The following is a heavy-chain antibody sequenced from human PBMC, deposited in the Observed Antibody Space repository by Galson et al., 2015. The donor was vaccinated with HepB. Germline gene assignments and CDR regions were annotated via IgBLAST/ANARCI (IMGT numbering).Heavy chain of an antibody. CDR3: ATDMAVALFDL. V-gene: IGHV3-66*01. CDR1: GFTVSSNY. D-gene: IGHD6-19*01. CDR2: IYSGGST. Sequence: SLRLSCAASGFTVSSNYMSWVRQAPGKGLEWVSVIYSGGSTYFADSVKGRFTFSRDSSKNTLYLQMNSLRVEDTAVYYCATDMAVALFDLWGQGTLVTVSS. J-gene: IGHJ4*02.